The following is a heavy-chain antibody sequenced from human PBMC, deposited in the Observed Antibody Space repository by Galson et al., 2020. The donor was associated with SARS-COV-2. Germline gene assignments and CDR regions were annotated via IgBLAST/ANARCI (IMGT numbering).Heavy chain of an antibody. CDR1: GFTFSSYG. Sequence: TGGSLRLSCAASGFTFSSYGMHWVRQAPGKGLEWVAVISYDGSNKYYADSVKGRFTISRDNSKNTLYLQMNSLRAEDTAVYYCAKVLGTNGVGNYYYYDGMDVWGQGTTVTVSS. D-gene: IGHD2-8*01. J-gene: IGHJ6*02. CDR3: AKVLGTNGVGNYYYYDGMDV. V-gene: IGHV3-30*18. CDR2: ISYDGSNK.